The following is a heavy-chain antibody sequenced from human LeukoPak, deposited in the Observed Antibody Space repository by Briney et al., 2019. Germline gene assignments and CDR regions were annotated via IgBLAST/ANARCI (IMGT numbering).Heavy chain of an antibody. Sequence: GGSLRLSCSASGFPFSSYSMHWVRQAPGKGLESVSVIGPSGGSTYYADSVKGRFTISRDNSKNTLYLQMNSLRAEDTAVYYCARDPGDYYGSGSSDAFDIWGQGTMVTVSS. V-gene: IGHV3-64*04. CDR2: IGPSGGST. CDR3: ARDPGDYYGSGSSDAFDI. CDR1: GFPFSSYS. J-gene: IGHJ3*02. D-gene: IGHD3-10*01.